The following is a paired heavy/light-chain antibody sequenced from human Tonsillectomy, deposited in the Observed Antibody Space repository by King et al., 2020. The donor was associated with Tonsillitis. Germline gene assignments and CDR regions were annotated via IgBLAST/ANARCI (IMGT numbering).Heavy chain of an antibody. CDR2: IVVIFGTA. CDR1: GGKFSNYA. D-gene: IGHD5-18*01. CDR3: ARVGYSYAEYYFDY. Sequence: QVQLVQSGAEVKKPGSSVKVSCKASGGKFSNYAFNWVRQAPGQGLEWMGEIVVIFGTANYAQQFQGRVTFTADESTSTAYMELSSLKSDDTAVYYCARVGYSYAEYYFDYWGPGTLVTVSS. J-gene: IGHJ4*02. V-gene: IGHV1-69*01.
Light chain of an antibody. V-gene: IGKV3-15*01. Sequence: EIVMTQSPATLSVSPGERVTLSCRASQSIHGNLAWYQQKPGQAPRLLIYGASTRATGIPARFSGSGSGTEFTLTISSLQSEDFAVYYCQQYINWPRTFGQGTKVEVK. J-gene: IGKJ1*01. CDR1: QSIHGN. CDR3: QQYINWPRT. CDR2: GAS.